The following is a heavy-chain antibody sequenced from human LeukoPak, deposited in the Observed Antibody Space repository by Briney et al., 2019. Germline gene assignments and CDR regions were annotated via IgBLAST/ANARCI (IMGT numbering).Heavy chain of an antibody. D-gene: IGHD1-26*01. CDR1: GGSINSGGYS. CDR2: FYYTGST. CDR3: ARVWRIVGATYFDY. Sequence: PSETLSLTCDVSGGSINSGGYSWSWIRQPPGKGLECIGYFYYTGSTYYSPSLKSRVSISVDTSKNQFSLKLSSVTAADTAVYYCARVWRIVGATYFDYWGQGTLVTVSS. J-gene: IGHJ4*02. V-gene: IGHV4-30-4*07.